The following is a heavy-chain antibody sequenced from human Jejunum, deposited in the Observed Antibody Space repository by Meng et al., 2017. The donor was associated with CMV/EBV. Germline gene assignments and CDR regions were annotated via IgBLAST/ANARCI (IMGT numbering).Heavy chain of an antibody. CDR1: GYAFMTYD. CDR3: ARLSSYNSAYGY. V-gene: IGHV1-8*03. D-gene: IGHD1-1*01. Sequence: CKASGYAFMTYDISWVRQAPGQGLEWMGWVSPNSDNAGYAQRFQGRVTFSRNSAISTAYMEVSSLTYEDTAVYYCARLSSYNSAYGYWGQGTLVTVSS. J-gene: IGHJ4*02. CDR2: VSPNSDNA.